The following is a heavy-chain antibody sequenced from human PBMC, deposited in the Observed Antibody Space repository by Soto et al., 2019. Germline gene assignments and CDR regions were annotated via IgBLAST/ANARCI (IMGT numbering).Heavy chain of an antibody. CDR1: GFTFNTFG. V-gene: IGHV3-30*18. J-gene: IGHJ4*02. CDR2: ISYDGSDK. D-gene: IGHD2-2*01. Sequence: GGSLRLSCAASGFTFNTFGMHWVRQAPGEGLDWVAVISYDGSDKYYSDSVRGLFTISRDNSMNTLYLQMNSLRTEDTAVYYCAKSPNFYCSSYHCYKYYFDYWGQGTLVTVSS. CDR3: AKSPNFYCSSYHCYKYYFDY.